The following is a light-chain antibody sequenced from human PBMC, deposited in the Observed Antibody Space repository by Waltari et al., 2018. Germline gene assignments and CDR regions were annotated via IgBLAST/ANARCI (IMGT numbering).Light chain of an antibody. V-gene: IGKV3-11*01. Sequence: VILTQSPATLSLSPGERATLSCRASQSVSSNLAWYQQKPGQAPRLLIYGASSMATGIPDRFSGSGSGTDFTLTISSLEPEDVGVYHCYQHSSGYSFGQGTKVEIK. J-gene: IGKJ2*03. CDR2: GAS. CDR3: YQHSSGYS. CDR1: QSVSSN.